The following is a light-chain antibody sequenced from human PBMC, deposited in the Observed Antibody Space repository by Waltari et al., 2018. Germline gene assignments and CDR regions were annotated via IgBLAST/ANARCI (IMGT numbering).Light chain of an antibody. CDR2: AAS. Sequence: DIQMTQSPSTLSASVGDRVTITCRASQSISSWLALYQQKPGKAPKLLIYAASTLETEVPSRFSGSGSGTEFTLSISSLQPDDFATYYCQQYNTYHYTFGQGTKLEIK. V-gene: IGKV1-5*03. J-gene: IGKJ2*01. CDR1: QSISSW. CDR3: QQYNTYHYT.